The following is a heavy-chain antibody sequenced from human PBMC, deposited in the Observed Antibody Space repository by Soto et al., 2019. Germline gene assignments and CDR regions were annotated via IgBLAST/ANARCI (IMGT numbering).Heavy chain of an antibody. CDR3: AGGIAARPLGY. CDR2: IYHSGST. D-gene: IGHD6-6*01. Sequence: QLQLQESGSGLVKPSQTLSLTCAVSGGSISSGGYSWSWIRQPPGKGLEWIGYIYHSGSTYYNPSLKSRGTISVDRSKTQFSLKLSSVTAADTAVYSCAGGIAARPLGYWGQGTLVTVSS. CDR1: GGSISSGGYS. J-gene: IGHJ4*02. V-gene: IGHV4-30-2*01.